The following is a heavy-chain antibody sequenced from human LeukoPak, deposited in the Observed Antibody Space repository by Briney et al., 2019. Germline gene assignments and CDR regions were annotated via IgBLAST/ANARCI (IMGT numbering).Heavy chain of an antibody. J-gene: IGHJ4*02. Sequence: ASVKVSCKASGYTFTSYGISWVRQAPGQGLEWMGWINPNSGGTNYAQKFQGRVTMTRDTSISTAYMELSRLRSDDTAVYYCAQKFSSSVDYWGQGTLVTVSS. CDR1: GYTFTSYG. CDR3: AQKFSSSVDY. V-gene: IGHV1-2*02. D-gene: IGHD2-15*01. CDR2: INPNSGGT.